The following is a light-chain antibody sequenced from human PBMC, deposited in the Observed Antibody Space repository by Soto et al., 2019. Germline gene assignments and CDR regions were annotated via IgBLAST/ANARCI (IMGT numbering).Light chain of an antibody. J-gene: IGLJ2*01. CDR2: DVS. Sequence: QSALTQPASVSGSPGQSITISCTGTSSDVGAYNYVSWYQPHPDKAPKLMIYDVSDRPSGVSNRFSGSKSGNTASLTISGLQAEDEADYYCSSYTSSTTVLFGGGTQLTVL. CDR3: SSYTSSTTVL. V-gene: IGLV2-14*03. CDR1: SSDVGAYNY.